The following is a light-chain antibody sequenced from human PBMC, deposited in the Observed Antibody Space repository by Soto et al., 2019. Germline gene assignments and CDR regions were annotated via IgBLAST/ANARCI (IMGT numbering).Light chain of an antibody. CDR1: QSVSTS. CDR3: XXXNNWWT. Sequence: EIVMTQSPATLSVSPGERATLSCRASQSVSTSLAWYQQKPGQAPRLLISGASTRATGVPARFSGSGSETEFTLTISSLQSXXXXXXXXXXXNNWWTFGQGTKVEIK. J-gene: IGKJ1*01. CDR2: GAS. V-gene: IGKV3-15*01.